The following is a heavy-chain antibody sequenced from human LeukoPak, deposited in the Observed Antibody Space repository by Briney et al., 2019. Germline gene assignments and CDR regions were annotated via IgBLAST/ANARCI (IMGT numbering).Heavy chain of an antibody. CDR2: IYYSGST. D-gene: IGHD3-10*01. V-gene: IGHV4-39*01. Sequence: SETLSLTCTVSGGSISSSSYYWGWIRQPPGKGLEWIGGIYYSGSTYYNPSLKSRVTISVDTSKNQFSLKLSSVTAADTAVYYCARHRWFEMPWFDPWGQGTLVTVSS. J-gene: IGHJ5*02. CDR3: ARHRWFEMPWFDP. CDR1: GGSISSSSYY.